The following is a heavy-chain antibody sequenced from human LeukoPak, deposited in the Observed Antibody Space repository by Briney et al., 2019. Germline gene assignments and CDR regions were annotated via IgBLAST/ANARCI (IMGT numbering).Heavy chain of an antibody. D-gene: IGHD6-6*01. Sequence: ETLSLTCAVSGGSISSSNYMSWVRQAPGKGMEWVSVIYSDGSTYYADSVKGRFTISRDNSKNTLYLQMNSLRAEDTAVYYCARESAAQPHRNVVWGQGTLVTVSS. CDR1: GGSISSSNY. CDR3: ARESAAQPHRNVV. CDR2: IYSDGST. V-gene: IGHV3-53*01. J-gene: IGHJ4*02.